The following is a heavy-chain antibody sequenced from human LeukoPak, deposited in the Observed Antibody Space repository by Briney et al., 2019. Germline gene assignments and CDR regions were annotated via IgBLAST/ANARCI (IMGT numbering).Heavy chain of an antibody. J-gene: IGHJ4*02. CDR1: GFTFSSYG. CDR2: IWYDGSNK. CDR3: ARDGDPQTPEFDY. D-gene: IGHD7-27*01. V-gene: IGHV3-33*01. Sequence: PGGSLRLSCAASGFTFSSYGMHWVRQAPGKGLEWVAVIWYDGSNKYYADSVKGRFTISRDNSKNTLYLQMNSLRAEDTAVYYCARDGDPQTPEFDYWGQGTLVTVSS.